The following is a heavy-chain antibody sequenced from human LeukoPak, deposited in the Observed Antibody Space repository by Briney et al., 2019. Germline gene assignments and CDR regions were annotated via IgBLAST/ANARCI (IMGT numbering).Heavy chain of an antibody. CDR2: IYYSGST. J-gene: IGHJ4*02. D-gene: IGHD3-10*01. CDR3: ARATYYYGSGSYPGVY. Sequence: SETLSLTCTVSGGSISSDYWSWLRQPPGKGLEWIGYIYYSGSTNYNPSLKSRVTISVDTSKNQFSLKLSSVTAADTAVYYCARATYYYGSGSYPGVYWGQGTLVTVSS. CDR1: GGSISSDY. V-gene: IGHV4-59*01.